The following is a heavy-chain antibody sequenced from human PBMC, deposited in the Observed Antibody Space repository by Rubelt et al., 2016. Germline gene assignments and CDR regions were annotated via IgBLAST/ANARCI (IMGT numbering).Heavy chain of an antibody. J-gene: IGHJ5*02. CDR1: GGSVGSSTYY. V-gene: IGHV4-39*07. D-gene: IGHD5-18*01. Sequence: QLQLQESGPGLVKPSETLSLTCTVSGGSVGSSTYYWGWIRQPPGKGLEWIGKIFHSGSTDYNPSLKSRVTRSVDKSKNQFTLTLSSGTAADTAVYYCARLSTAMLFDPWGQGTLVTVSS. CDR3: ARLSTAMLFDP. CDR2: IFHSGST.